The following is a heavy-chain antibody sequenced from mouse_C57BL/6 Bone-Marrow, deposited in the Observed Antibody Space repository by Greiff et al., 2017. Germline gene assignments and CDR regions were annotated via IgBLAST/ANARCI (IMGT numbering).Heavy chain of an antibody. CDR3: TTYHYGKDYAMDY. Sequence: VQLKQSGAELVRPGASVKLSCTASGFNIKDYYMHWVKQRPEQGLEWIGRIDPEDGDTEYAPKFQGKATMTADTSSNTTDLQLSSLTSEDTAVYYCTTYHYGKDYAMDYWGQGTSVTVSS. D-gene: IGHD2-1*01. J-gene: IGHJ4*01. V-gene: IGHV14-1*01. CDR1: GFNIKDYY. CDR2: IDPEDGDT.